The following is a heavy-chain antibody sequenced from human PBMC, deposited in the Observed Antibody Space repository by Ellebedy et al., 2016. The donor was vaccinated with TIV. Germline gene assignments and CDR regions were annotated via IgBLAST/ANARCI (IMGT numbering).Heavy chain of an antibody. CDR2: SNHSGNT. J-gene: IGHJ3*02. D-gene: IGHD5-18*01. CDR1: GGSFSGYY. Sequence: MPGGSLRLSCAVYGGSFSGYYWSRIRQPPGKGLEWIGESNHSGNTNYNPSLKSRVTVSVDTSKNQFSLKLSSVTAADTAVYYCARGSQLWFPDAFDIWGQGTMVTVSS. V-gene: IGHV4-34*01. CDR3: ARGSQLWFPDAFDI.